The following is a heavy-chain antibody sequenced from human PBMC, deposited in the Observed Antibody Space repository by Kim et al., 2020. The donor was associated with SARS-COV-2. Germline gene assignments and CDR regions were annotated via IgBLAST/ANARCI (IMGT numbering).Heavy chain of an antibody. V-gene: IGHV4-59*01. Sequence: LETLSLTCTVSGGPISSYYWSWIRQPPGKGLEWIGYMYYSGSTNYNPSLKSRVTISVDTSKNQFSLKLSSVTAADTAVYYCARGRTFFGVVNYFDYWGQGTLVTVSS. D-gene: IGHD3-3*01. CDR2: MYYSGST. J-gene: IGHJ4*02. CDR3: ARGRTFFGVVNYFDY. CDR1: GGPISSYY.